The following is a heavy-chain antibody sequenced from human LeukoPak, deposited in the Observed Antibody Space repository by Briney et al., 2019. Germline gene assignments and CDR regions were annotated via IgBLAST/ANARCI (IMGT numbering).Heavy chain of an antibody. CDR1: GYSFTNYW. V-gene: IGHV5-51*01. CDR3: ARRRDLYSGSYYPFDY. J-gene: IGHJ4*02. D-gene: IGHD1-26*01. Sequence: GESLKISCKGSGYSFTNYWIGWVRQMPGKGLKWMGIIYPGDSDARYSPSFQGQVTISADKSISTAYLQWSSLMASDTAMYYCARRRDLYSGSYYPFDYWGQGTLVTVSS. CDR2: IYPGDSDA.